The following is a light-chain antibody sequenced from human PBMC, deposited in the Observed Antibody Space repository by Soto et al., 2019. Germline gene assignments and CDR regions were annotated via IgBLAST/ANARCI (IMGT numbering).Light chain of an antibody. V-gene: IGKV3-20*01. J-gene: IGKJ1*01. CDR3: QQYGSSPWM. CDR2: AAS. CDR1: ETVSSDF. Sequence: EIVLTQSPGTLSLSPGDRAALSCRASETVSSDFLAWYQQKPGQAPRLLIYAASSRATGIPDRFSGTGSERDFTLTISGREPEDFAVYYCQQYGSSPWMFGQGTKVDIK.